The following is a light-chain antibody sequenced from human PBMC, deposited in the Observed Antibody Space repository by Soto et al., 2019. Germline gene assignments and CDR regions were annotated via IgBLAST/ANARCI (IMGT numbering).Light chain of an antibody. CDR3: MQRKEFPVT. V-gene: IGKV2-40*01. CDR1: HILFDSDDGTTY. Sequence: DIVMTQTPLSLPVTPVAPSSISFSASHILFDSDDGTTYLDWYLQKPGQSPQLLIYTLSYRASGVPDRFSGSGSGTDFTLKISRVEAEDVGVYYCMQRKEFPVTFGGGTKVDIK. CDR2: TLS. J-gene: IGKJ4*01.